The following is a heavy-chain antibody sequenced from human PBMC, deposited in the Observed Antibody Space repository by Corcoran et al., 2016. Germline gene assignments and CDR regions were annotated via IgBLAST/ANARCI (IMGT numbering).Heavy chain of an antibody. V-gene: IGHV3-53*01. CDR1: GFTVSSNY. CDR3: AKAYYYDSSGYYFRNYGMDV. Sequence: EVQLVESGGGLIQPGGSLRLSCAASGFTVSSNYMSWVRQAPGKGLEWVSVIYSGGSTYYADSVKGRFTISRDNSKNTLYLQMNSLRAEDTAVYYCAKAYYYDSSGYYFRNYGMDVWGQGTTVTVSS. J-gene: IGHJ6*02. CDR2: IYSGGST. D-gene: IGHD3-22*01.